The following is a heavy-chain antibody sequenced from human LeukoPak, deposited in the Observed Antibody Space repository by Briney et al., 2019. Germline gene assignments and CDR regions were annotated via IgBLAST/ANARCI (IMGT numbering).Heavy chain of an antibody. V-gene: IGHV4-31*03. CDR2: TYYSGST. D-gene: IGHD2-8*01. CDR1: GGTISSGGYY. CDR3: ARSHGGYCTNGVCYWSYYYYYGMDV. J-gene: IGHJ6*02. Sequence: PSQTLSLTCTVSGGTISSGGYYWSWIRQHPGKDLEWIGCTYYSGSTYYNPSLKSRATISVDTSKNQFSLKLSSVTAADTAVYYCARSHGGYCTNGVCYWSYYYYYGMDVWGQGTTVTVSS.